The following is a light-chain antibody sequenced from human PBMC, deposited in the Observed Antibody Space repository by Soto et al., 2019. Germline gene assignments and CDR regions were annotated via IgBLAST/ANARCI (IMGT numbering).Light chain of an antibody. Sequence: EIVLTQSPATQSLSPGERATLSCRASQSVSSYLAWYQQKPGQAPRLLIYDASNRATGIPARFSGSGSGTDFTLTISSLEPEDFAVYYCQQRSNWPITFGQGTRLENK. V-gene: IGKV3-11*01. CDR1: QSVSSY. CDR3: QQRSNWPIT. CDR2: DAS. J-gene: IGKJ5*01.